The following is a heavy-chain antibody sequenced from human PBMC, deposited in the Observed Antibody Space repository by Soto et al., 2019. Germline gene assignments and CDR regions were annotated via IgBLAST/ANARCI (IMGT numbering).Heavy chain of an antibody. V-gene: IGHV1-58*02. Sequence: SVKVSCKASGFTFTSSAMQWVRQARGQRLEWIGWIVVGGGNTNYAQKFQERVTITRDMSTSTAYMELSSLRSEDTAVYYCAVDPYIQDYYYYMDVWGKGTTVTVSS. CDR1: GFTFTSSA. J-gene: IGHJ6*03. CDR3: AVDPYIQDYYYYMDV. CDR2: IVVGGGNT. D-gene: IGHD2-15*01.